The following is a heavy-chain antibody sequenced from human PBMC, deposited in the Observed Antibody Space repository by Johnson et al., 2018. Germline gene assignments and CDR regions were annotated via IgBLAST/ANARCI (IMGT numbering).Heavy chain of an antibody. D-gene: IGHD3-22*01. V-gene: IGHV3-30*18. Sequence: QVQLVESGGGVVQPGRSLRLSCAASGFTFSSYGMHWVRQAPGKGLECVAVISYDGSNKYYADSVKGRFTISRDNSKNTLYLQMNSLRDGDTAVYYCAKDGYSYDSSGSRVQYFQHWGQGTLVTVSS. CDR3: AKDGYSYDSSGSRVQYFQH. CDR1: GFTFSSYG. CDR2: ISYDGSNK. J-gene: IGHJ1*01.